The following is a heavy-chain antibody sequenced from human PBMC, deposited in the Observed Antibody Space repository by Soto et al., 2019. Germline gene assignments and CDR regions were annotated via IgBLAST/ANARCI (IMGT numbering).Heavy chain of an antibody. CDR1: GYTFTSYG. CDR3: AKVTGYCSSSSCRRDYYYYYGMDV. V-gene: IGHV3-30*18. CDR2: ISYDGGDK. Sequence: QVQLVQSGAEVKKPGASVKVSCKASGYTFTSYGISWVRQAPGQGLEWVAVISYDGGDKYYADSVKGRFSISRDNSKNTLYLQMNSLRAEDTAVYYCAKVTGYCSSSSCRRDYYYYYGMDVWGQGTTVTVSS. D-gene: IGHD2-2*01. J-gene: IGHJ6*02.